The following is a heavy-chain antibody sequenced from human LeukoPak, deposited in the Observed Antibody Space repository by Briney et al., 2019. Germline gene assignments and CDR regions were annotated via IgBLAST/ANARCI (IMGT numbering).Heavy chain of an antibody. V-gene: IGHV4-34*01. CDR3: ARARPYSSSWYSGFDP. D-gene: IGHD6-13*01. Sequence: PSETLSLTCAVYGGSFSGYYWSWIRQPPGKGLEWIGEIKHSGSTNYNPSLKSRVTISVDTSKNQFSLKLSSVTAADTAVYYCARARPYSSSWYSGFDPWGQGTLVTVSS. CDR2: IKHSGST. CDR1: GGSFSGYY. J-gene: IGHJ5*02.